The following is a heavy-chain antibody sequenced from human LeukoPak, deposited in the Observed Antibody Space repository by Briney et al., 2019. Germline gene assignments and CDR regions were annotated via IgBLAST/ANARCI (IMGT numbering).Heavy chain of an antibody. CDR1: GGSISSGSYY. Sequence: NPSETLSLTCTVSGGSISSGSYYWSWIRQPAGKGLEWIGRIYTSGSTSYNPSLKSRVTISVDTSKNQFSLKLSSVTAADTAVYYCARVGIAGYCSSTSCYSGDYWGQGTLVTVSS. J-gene: IGHJ4*02. V-gene: IGHV4-61*02. D-gene: IGHD2-2*02. CDR2: IYTSGST. CDR3: ARVGIAGYCSSTSCYSGDY.